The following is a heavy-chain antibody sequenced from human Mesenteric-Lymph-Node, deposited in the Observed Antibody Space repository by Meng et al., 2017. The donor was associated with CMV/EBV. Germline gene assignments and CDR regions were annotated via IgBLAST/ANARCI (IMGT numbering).Heavy chain of an antibody. D-gene: IGHD2-15*01. CDR2: INPNSGGT. V-gene: IGHV1-2*02. J-gene: IGHJ5*02. CDR3: ASWRYCSGGSCYSGGWFDP. Sequence: ASVKVSCKASGYTFTGYYMHWVRQAPGQGLEWMGWINPNSGGTNYAQKFQGRVTMTRDTSISTAYMELSRLRSDDTAVYYCASWRYCSGGSCYSGGWFDPWGQGTLVTVSS. CDR1: GYTFTGYY.